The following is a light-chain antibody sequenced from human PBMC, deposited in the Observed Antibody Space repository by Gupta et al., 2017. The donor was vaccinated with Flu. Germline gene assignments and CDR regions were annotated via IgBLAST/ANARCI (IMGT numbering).Light chain of an antibody. CDR2: EVS. J-gene: IGLJ2*01. V-gene: IGLV2-14*01. CDR3: SSYTSSSTLDVV. Sequence: QSALTQPASVSGSPGQSITISCTGTSSDVGGYNYVSWYQQHPGKAPKLMIYEVSNRPSGVSNRFSGSKSGNTDSLTLSGLQAEDEAEYDCSSYTSSSTLDVVFGGGTKLTVL. CDR1: SSDVGGYNY.